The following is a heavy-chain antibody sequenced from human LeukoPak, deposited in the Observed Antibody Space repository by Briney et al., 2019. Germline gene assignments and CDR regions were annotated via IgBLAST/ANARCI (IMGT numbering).Heavy chain of an antibody. Sequence: PGGSLRLSCAASGFTFSSYSMDWVRQAPGKGLEWVSYISSSSSTIYYADSVKGRFTISRDNAKNSLYLQMNSLRDEDTAVYYCARVEWELLGGAFDIWGQGTMVTVSS. D-gene: IGHD1-26*01. CDR2: ISSSSSTI. CDR3: ARVEWELLGGAFDI. J-gene: IGHJ3*02. V-gene: IGHV3-48*02. CDR1: GFTFSSYS.